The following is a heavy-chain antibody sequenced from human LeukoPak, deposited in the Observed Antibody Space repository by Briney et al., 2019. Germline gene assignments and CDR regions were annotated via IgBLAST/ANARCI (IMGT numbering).Heavy chain of an antibody. CDR1: GFTFSNYW. Sequence: GGSLRLSCAASGFTFSNYWMSWVRQAPGKGLEWVANINQGGRESYYVDSVEGRFTISRGNADNSLYLQMNSLRAEETAVYYCARAATTGTVDYWGQGTLVTVSS. D-gene: IGHD1-1*01. CDR2: INQGGRES. CDR3: ARAATTGTVDY. J-gene: IGHJ4*02. V-gene: IGHV3-7*04.